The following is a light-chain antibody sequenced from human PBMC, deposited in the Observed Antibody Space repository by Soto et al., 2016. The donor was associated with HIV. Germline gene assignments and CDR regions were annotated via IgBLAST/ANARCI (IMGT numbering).Light chain of an antibody. CDR1: SLRVHY. Sequence: SSELTQDPAVSVALGQTVRITCQGDSLRVHYAIWYQQEPGQAPVLILYGDNNRPSGIPGRFSGSSSGNTAALTITGAQAEDEADYFCSSRDNTGYHVLFGGGTNLTVL. V-gene: IGLV3-19*01. CDR2: GDN. J-gene: IGLJ2*01. CDR3: SSRDNTGYHVL.